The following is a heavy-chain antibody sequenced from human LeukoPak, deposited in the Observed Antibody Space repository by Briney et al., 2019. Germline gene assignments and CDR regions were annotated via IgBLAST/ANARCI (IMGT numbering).Heavy chain of an antibody. CDR2: INHSGST. J-gene: IGHJ4*02. D-gene: IGHD6-19*01. Sequence: SETLSLTCAVYGGSFSGYYWSWIRQPPGKGLEWIGEINHSGSTNYNPSLKSRVTISVDTSKNQFSLKLSSVTAADTAVYYCARRYSSGWYHYFDYWGQGTLVTVSS. V-gene: IGHV4-34*01. CDR1: GGSFSGYY. CDR3: ARRYSSGWYHYFDY.